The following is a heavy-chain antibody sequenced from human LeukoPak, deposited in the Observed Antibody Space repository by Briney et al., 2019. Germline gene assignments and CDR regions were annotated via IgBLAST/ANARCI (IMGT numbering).Heavy chain of an antibody. J-gene: IGHJ4*02. D-gene: IGHD6-19*01. CDR3: ARRSSSGCLDY. V-gene: IGHV5-10-1*01. Sequence: ESRKISGKGSGYSFTIYWISWAGQMPGKGLEWMGRIDPSDSYTNYSPSFQGHVTISADKSISTAYLQWSSLKASDTAMYYCARRSSSGCLDYWGQGTLVTVSS. CDR2: IDPSDSYT. CDR1: GYSFTIYW.